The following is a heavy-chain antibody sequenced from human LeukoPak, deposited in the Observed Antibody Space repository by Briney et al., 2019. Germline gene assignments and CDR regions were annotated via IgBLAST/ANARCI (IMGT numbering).Heavy chain of an antibody. CDR3: ARGPWDTAMLNYYYYMDV. D-gene: IGHD5-18*01. Sequence: GASVKVSCKASGYTFTSYDINWVRQATGQGLEWMGWMNPNSGNTGYAQKFQGRVTMTRNTSISTAYMELSSLRSEDTAVYYCARGPWDTAMLNYYYYMDVWGKGTMVTVSS. J-gene: IGHJ6*03. CDR1: GYTFTSYD. V-gene: IGHV1-8*01. CDR2: MNPNSGNT.